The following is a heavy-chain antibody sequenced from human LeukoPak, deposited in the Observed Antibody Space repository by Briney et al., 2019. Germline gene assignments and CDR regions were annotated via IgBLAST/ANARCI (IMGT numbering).Heavy chain of an antibody. Sequence: SETLSLTCTGSGGSISSYYWSWIRQPPGKGLEWIGYIYYRGSTNNNPSLKSRVTISVDTSKNQLSLELSSVTAADTAVYYCARVDNWNGIDYWGQGTLVTVSS. CDR2: IYYRGST. J-gene: IGHJ4*02. V-gene: IGHV4-59*01. CDR3: ARVDNWNGIDY. CDR1: GGSISSYY. D-gene: IGHD1-1*01.